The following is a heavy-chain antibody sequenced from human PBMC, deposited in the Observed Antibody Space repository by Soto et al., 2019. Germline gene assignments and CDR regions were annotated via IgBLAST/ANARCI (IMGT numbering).Heavy chain of an antibody. V-gene: IGHV1-3*01. CDR2: INAGNGNT. J-gene: IGHJ6*02. CDR1: GYTFTSYA. CDR3: ASEYCGGDCYSAARYGMDV. Sequence: QVQLVQSGAEVKKPGASVKVSCKASGYTFTSYAMHWVRQAPGQRLEWMGWINAGNGNTKYSQKFQGRVTITRDTSARTAYMELSSLRSEDTAVYYCASEYCGGDCYSAARYGMDVLGQGTTVTVSS. D-gene: IGHD2-21*02.